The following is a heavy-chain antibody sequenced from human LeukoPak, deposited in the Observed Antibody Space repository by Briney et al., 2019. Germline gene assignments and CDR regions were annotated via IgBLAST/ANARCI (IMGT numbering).Heavy chain of an antibody. CDR3: ARDRGGDCSSTSCYGGGDY. Sequence: AESLKISCKGSGYSFTSYWIGWVRQLPGKGLEWMGIIYPGDSDTRYSPSFQGQVTISADKSISTAYQQWSSLKAADTAMYYCARDRGGDCSSTSCYGGGDYWGQGTLVTVSS. CDR2: IYPGDSDT. D-gene: IGHD2-2*01. V-gene: IGHV5-51*01. J-gene: IGHJ4*02. CDR1: GYSFTSYW.